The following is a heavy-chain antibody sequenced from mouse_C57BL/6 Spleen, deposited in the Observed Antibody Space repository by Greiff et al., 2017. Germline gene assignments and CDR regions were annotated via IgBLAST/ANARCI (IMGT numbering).Heavy chain of an antibody. D-gene: IGHD1-1*02. CDR3: ARGDPYGWFAY. V-gene: IGHV3-6*01. CDR2: ISYDGSN. J-gene: IGHJ3*01. CDR1: GYSITSGYY. Sequence: EVKLQESGPGLVKPSQSLSLTCSVTGYSITSGYYWNWLRQFPGNKLEWMGYISYDGSNNYNPSLKNRISITRDTSKNQFFLKLNSVTTEDTATYYCARGDPYGWFAYWGQGTLVTVSA.